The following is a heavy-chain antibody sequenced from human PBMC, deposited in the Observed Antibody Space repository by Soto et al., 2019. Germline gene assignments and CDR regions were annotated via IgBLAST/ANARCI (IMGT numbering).Heavy chain of an antibody. CDR3: ARAKCDGVYGGSSLGLYFLYF. CDR1: GSTFSRYA. D-gene: IGHD2-15*01. CDR2: IIPIFGTA. J-gene: IGHJ4*02. Sequence: SVKATCKASGSTFSRYAISWVRQAPGQGHEWMGGIIPIFGTANYAQKFQGRVTITADEYTSTAYMELSSLRSEDTAVYYCARAKCDGVYGGSSLGLYFLYFCGRGTLVTGSS. V-gene: IGHV1-69*13.